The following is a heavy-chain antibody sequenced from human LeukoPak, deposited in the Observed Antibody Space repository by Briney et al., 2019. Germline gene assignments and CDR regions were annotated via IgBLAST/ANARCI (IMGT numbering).Heavy chain of an antibody. CDR3: ARGRITIFGVVTPHFDY. Sequence: SETLSLTCTVSHGSISSYYWSWIRQPPGKGLEWIAYIHDSANTNYNPSLKSRVTMSVDTSKNQFSLKLSSVTAADTAVYYCARGRITIFGVVTPHFDYWGQGNLVTVSS. CDR2: IHDSANT. V-gene: IGHV4-59*01. D-gene: IGHD3-3*01. J-gene: IGHJ4*02. CDR1: HGSISSYY.